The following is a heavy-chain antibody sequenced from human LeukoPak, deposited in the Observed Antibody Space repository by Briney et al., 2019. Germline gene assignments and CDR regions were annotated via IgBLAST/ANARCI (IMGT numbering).Heavy chain of an antibody. CDR3: ASCHCTNGVCYGECEYFQH. D-gene: IGHD2-8*01. CDR2: VGTYTGKT. CDR1: GYTFTKYG. J-gene: IGHJ1*01. V-gene: IGHV1-18*01. Sequence: GASVKVSCKASGYTFTKYGITWVRQAPGQRLEWMGWVGTYTGKTNYAQNLQGRVTMTTDTSTRTAYMELGSLRSDDTAVYYCASCHCTNGVCYGECEYFQHWGQGTLVTVSS.